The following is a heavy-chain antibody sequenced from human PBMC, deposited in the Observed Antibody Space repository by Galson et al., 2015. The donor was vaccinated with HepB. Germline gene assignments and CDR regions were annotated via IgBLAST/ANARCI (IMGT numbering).Heavy chain of an antibody. J-gene: IGHJ4*02. D-gene: IGHD6-19*01. Sequence: SVKVSCKASGGTFSSYAISWVRQAPGQGLEWMGGIIPILGIANYAQKFQGRVTITADKSTSTAYMELSSLRSEDTAVYYCARGGEAVAGTLRGDYYFDYWGQGTLVTVSS. CDR2: IIPILGIA. CDR1: GGTFSSYA. CDR3: ARGGEAVAGTLRGDYYFDY. V-gene: IGHV1-69*10.